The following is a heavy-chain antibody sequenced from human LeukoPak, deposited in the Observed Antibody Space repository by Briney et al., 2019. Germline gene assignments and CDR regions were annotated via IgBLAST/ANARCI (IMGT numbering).Heavy chain of an antibody. CDR3: ARYSRVFGWFDP. Sequence: SETLSLTCAVSGDSVTNRNYLWGWIRQPPGKGLEWIGNVDNDGRTYYDPSLRGRVTISLDTFKNHFSLNLNFVSDADTAIYYCARYSRVFGWFDPWGRGTLVTVSS. CDR2: VDNDGRT. CDR1: GDSVTNRNYL. V-gene: IGHV4-39*02. D-gene: IGHD4-11*01. J-gene: IGHJ5*02.